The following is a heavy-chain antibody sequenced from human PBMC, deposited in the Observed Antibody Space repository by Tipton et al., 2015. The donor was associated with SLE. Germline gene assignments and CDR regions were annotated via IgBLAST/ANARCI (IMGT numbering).Heavy chain of an antibody. V-gene: IGHV4-39*07. J-gene: IGHJ4*02. CDR2: IYYRGST. CDR3: AGDYYFDY. Sequence: TLSLTCTVSGGSISSGSYYWGWIRQPPGKGLEWIGNIYYRGSTYYNLPLRSRVSISVDTSKNQFSLKLSSVTAADTAVYYCAGDYYFDYWGQGTLVTVSS. CDR1: GGSISSGSYY.